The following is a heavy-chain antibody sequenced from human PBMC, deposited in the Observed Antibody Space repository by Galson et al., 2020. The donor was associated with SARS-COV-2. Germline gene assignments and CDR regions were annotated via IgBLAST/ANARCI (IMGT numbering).Heavy chain of an antibody. CDR1: GFTFSSYG. CDR3: AKDGNYDCSGGSCLYYYYYYYMDV. CDR2: IWYDGSNK. J-gene: IGHJ6*03. V-gene: IGHV3-33*06. D-gene: IGHD2-15*01. Sequence: GGSLRLSCAASGFTFSSYGMHWVRQAPGKGLEWVAVIWYDGSNKYYADSVKGRFTISSDNSKNTLYLQMNSLRAEATAVYYCAKDGNYDCSGGSCLYYYYYYYMDVWGKGTTVTVSS.